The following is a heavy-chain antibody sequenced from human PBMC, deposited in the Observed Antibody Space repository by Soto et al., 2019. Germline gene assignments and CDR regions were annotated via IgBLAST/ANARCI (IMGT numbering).Heavy chain of an antibody. CDR1: GGSFSGYY. CDR3: ARGETTVTTFGDYYHYGMAV. V-gene: IGHV4-34*01. D-gene: IGHD4-4*01. CDR2: INHSGST. Sequence: SETLSLSCAVYGGSFSGYYWSWIRQPPGKGLEWIGEINHSGSTNYNPSLKSRVTISVDTSKNQFSLKLSSVTAADTAVYYCARGETTVTTFGDYYHYGMAVWGQGTTVTVSS. J-gene: IGHJ6*02.